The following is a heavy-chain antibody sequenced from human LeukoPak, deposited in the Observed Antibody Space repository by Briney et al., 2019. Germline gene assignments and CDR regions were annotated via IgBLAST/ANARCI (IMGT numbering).Heavy chain of an antibody. CDR1: GFSFSNHA. CDR2: ISYDDGSDK. V-gene: IGHV3-30*09. Sequence: GGSLRLSCAASGFSFSNHAMHWVRQAPGKGLEWVAVISYDDGSDKYYADSVKGRFAISRDNSENTLSLQMDSLRPEDTAVYYCGRGGEAAQAAKVSIIDYWGQGTLVTVSS. D-gene: IGHD6-25*01. CDR3: GRGGEAAQAAKVSIIDY. J-gene: IGHJ4*02.